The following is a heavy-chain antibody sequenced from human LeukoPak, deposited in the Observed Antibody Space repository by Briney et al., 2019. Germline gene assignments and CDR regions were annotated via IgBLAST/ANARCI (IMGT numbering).Heavy chain of an antibody. J-gene: IGHJ4*02. Sequence: GGSLRLSCAASGFTFSSYAMSWVRQAPGKGLEWVSFIQHDGSNSHYADSVKGRFTISRDNSKNTLYLQMNSLRTEDAAVYYCAKDRFQVAAAAGRVDYWGQGTLVTVSS. CDR1: GFTFSSYA. V-gene: IGHV3-30*02. CDR3: AKDRFQVAAAAGRVDY. D-gene: IGHD6-13*01. CDR2: IQHDGSNS.